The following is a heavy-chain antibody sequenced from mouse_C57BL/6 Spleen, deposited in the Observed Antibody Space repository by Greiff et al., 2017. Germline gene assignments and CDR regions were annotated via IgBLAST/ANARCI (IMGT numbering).Heavy chain of an antibody. J-gene: IGHJ4*01. CDR2: ISYDGSN. Sequence: EVKLVESGPGLVKPSQSLSLTCSVTGYSITSGYYWNWIRQFPGNKLEWMGYISYDGSNNYNPSLKNRISITRDTSKNQFFLKLNSVTTEDTATYYCARVDYGSSYAMDYWGQGTSVTVSS. CDR3: ARVDYGSSYAMDY. D-gene: IGHD1-1*01. V-gene: IGHV3-6*01. CDR1: GYSITSGYY.